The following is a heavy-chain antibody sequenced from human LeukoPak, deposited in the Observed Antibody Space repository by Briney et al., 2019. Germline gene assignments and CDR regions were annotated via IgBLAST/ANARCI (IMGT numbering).Heavy chain of an antibody. CDR3: AREGGPYRPLDY. Sequence: SETLSLTCTVSSGSISSYYWSWVRQPPGKGLEWIGEVNLQGSTNYNPSLMGRVAISVDTSENHISLQLTSVTAADTAVYYCAREGGPYRPLDYSGQGTLVTVSS. CDR2: VNLQGST. CDR1: SGSISSYY. V-gene: IGHV4-34*01. J-gene: IGHJ4*02.